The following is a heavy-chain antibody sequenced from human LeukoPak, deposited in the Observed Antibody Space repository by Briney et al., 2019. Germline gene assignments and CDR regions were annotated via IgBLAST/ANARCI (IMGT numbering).Heavy chain of an antibody. Sequence: SETLSLTCAVYGGSFSGYYWSWIRQPPGKGLEWVGEINHSGSTNYNPSLKSRVTISVDTSKNQFSLKLSSVTAADTVVYYCARAKVRAASRTNWFDPWGQGTLVTVSS. CDR3: ARAKVRAASRTNWFDP. D-gene: IGHD2-15*01. J-gene: IGHJ5*02. V-gene: IGHV4-34*01. CDR1: GGSFSGYY. CDR2: INHSGST.